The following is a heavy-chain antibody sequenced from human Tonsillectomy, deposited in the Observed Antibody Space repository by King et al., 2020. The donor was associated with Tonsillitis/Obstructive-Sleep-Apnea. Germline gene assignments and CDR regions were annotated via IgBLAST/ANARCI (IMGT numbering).Heavy chain of an antibody. CDR1: GGTFSNYA. V-gene: IGHV1-69*12. D-gene: IGHD3-3*01. CDR3: ARDHPEGFDYYDLTPYYYYYYMDV. CDR2: IIPMFCTP. Sequence: QLVQSGAEVRKPGSSVKVSCKASGGTFSNYAISWVRQAPGQGLEWMGGIIPMFCTPNYAQQFQGRVTITADQSTSTAYMEVSRLRSEDTAVYYCARDHPEGFDYYDLTPYYYYYYMDVWGKGTTVTVSS. J-gene: IGHJ6*03.